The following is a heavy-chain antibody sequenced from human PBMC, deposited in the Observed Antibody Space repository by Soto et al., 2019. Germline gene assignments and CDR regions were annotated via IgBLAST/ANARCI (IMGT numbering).Heavy chain of an antibody. V-gene: IGHV1-2*04. CDR1: GYTFTGYY. CDR3: ARGDYDFWSGYYFN. Sequence: ASVKVSCKASGYTFTGYYMHWVRQAPGQGLEWMGWINPNSGGTNYAQKFQGWVTMTRDTSISTAYMELSRLISDDTAVYYCARGDYDFWSGYYFNWGQGTLVTVSS. D-gene: IGHD3-3*01. J-gene: IGHJ4*02. CDR2: INPNSGGT.